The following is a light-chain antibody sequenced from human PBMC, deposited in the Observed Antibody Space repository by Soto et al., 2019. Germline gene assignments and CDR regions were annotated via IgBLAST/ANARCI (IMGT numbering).Light chain of an antibody. V-gene: IGLV2-8*01. Sequence: QSALTQPPSASGSPGQSVTISCIGTSSDVGGYNYVSWYQQHPGKAPKLMIYEVSKRPSGVPDRFSGSKSGNTASLTVSGLQADDEADDYCSSYSASNNLGVFGGGTKLTVL. J-gene: IGLJ2*01. CDR1: SSDVGGYNY. CDR2: EVS. CDR3: SSYSASNNLGV.